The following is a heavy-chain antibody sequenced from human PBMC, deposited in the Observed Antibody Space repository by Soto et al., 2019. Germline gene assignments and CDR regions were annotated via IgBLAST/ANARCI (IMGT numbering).Heavy chain of an antibody. V-gene: IGHV3-48*03. J-gene: IGHJ6*02. CDR3: ASPLGDFWGEWLPLGMDV. D-gene: IGHD3-3*01. CDR1: GFTFSSYE. CDR2: ISSSGSTI. Sequence: GGSLRLSCAASGFTFSSYEMNWVRQAPGKGLEWVSYISSSGSTIYYADSVKGRFTISRDNAKNSLYLQMNSLRAEDTAVYYCASPLGDFWGEWLPLGMDVWGQGTTVTVSS.